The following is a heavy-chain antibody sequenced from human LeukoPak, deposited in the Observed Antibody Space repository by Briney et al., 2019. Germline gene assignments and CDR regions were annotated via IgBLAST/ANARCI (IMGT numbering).Heavy chain of an antibody. CDR3: ARLLTGGDNWFDP. J-gene: IGHJ5*02. V-gene: IGHV4-39*01. CDR2: IYYSGST. Sequence: PSETLSLTCTVSGGSISSSSYYWGWIRRPPGKGLEWIGSIYYSGSTYYNPSLKSRVTISVDTSKNQFSLKLSSVTAADTAVYYCARLLTGGDNWFDPWGQGTLVTVSS. D-gene: IGHD7-27*01. CDR1: GGSISSSSYY.